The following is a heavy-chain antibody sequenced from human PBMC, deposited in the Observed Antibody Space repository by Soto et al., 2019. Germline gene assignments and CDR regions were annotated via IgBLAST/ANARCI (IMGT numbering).Heavy chain of an antibody. CDR2: ISSGGNKR. CDR1: GFTFSSYE. D-gene: IGHD3-16*01. Sequence: GRSLRLSCLASGFTFSSYEMNWVRQAPGKGLEWISYISSGGNKRYYADSVKGRFTISRGNAKNSLYLQMNSLRAEDTAIYYCARHTWHFDYWAQGTMVTVSS. CDR3: ARHTWHFDY. J-gene: IGHJ4*02. V-gene: IGHV3-48*03.